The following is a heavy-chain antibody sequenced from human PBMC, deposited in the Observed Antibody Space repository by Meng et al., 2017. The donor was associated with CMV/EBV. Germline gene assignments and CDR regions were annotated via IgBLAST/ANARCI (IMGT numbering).Heavy chain of an antibody. CDR3: ARGQEVVVVPAARTSWFDP. CDR1: FSGYN. Sequence: FSGYNWSWNRQHPGKGLEWIGENKHSGSTNYNPSLKSRVTISGDTSKNQFSLKLSSVTAADTAVYDCARGQEVVVVPAARTSWFDPWGQGTLVTVSS. CDR2: NKHSGST. J-gene: IGHJ5*02. V-gene: IGHV4-34*01. D-gene: IGHD2-2*01.